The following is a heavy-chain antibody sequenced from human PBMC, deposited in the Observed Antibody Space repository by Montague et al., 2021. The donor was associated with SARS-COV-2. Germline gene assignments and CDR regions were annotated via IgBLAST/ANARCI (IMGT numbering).Heavy chain of an antibody. D-gene: IGHD6-19*01. J-gene: IGHJ2*01. CDR1: GGSFSSYS. CDR2: VNHSGST. CDR3: ARGSGWYKYWYFDL. V-gene: IGHV4-34*01. Sequence: SETLSLTCAVYGGSFSSYSWSWIRQHPGEGLEWIGGVNHSGSTNYNPSLKSRVTISIDKSKNQFSLKLRSVTAADTAVYYCARGSGWYKYWYFDLWGRGTLVTVSS.